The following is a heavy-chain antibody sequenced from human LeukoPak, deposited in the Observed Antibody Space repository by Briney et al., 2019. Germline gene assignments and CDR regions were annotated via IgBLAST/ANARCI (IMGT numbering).Heavy chain of an antibody. J-gene: IGHJ5*02. D-gene: IGHD3-3*01. CDR1: DYTFTKYG. CDR2: ISTYNGNT. Sequence: GASVKVSCKASDYTFTKYGLSWVRQTPGQGLEWMGWISTYNGNTIYAQSLQGRVTMTTDTSASTAYMELRSLRSDDTAVYYCARTPRYDFWSGYSNWFDPWGQGTLVTVSS. V-gene: IGHV1-18*01. CDR3: ARTPRYDFWSGYSNWFDP.